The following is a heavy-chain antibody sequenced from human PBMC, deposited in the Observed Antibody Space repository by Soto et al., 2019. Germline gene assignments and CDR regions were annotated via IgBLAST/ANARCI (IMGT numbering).Heavy chain of an antibody. CDR3: ARDHGFGASDV. Sequence: QVQLAQSGAEVKKPGASVKVSCKASGYSFTSYCSSWVRQDPGQGREWMGWISAYNGHTNYAQKRQGRVTMTTETSTSQAYMELRSLRSDDTAVYSWARDHGFGASDVGGQGTTVTVSS. CDR1: GYSFTSYC. D-gene: IGHD3-10*01. J-gene: IGHJ6*02. V-gene: IGHV1-18*01. CDR2: ISAYNGHT.